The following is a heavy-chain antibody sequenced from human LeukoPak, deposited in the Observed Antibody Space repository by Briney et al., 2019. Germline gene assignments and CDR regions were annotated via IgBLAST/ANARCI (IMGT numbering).Heavy chain of an antibody. V-gene: IGHV3-23*01. Sequence: PGGSLGLSCAASGFTFSSYAMSWVRQAPGMGLEWVSSIGSSGDITYYADSVKGRFTISRDNSKNTLYLQMNSLRAEDTAVYYCAYDTLLGYWGQGTLVTVSS. CDR3: AYDTLLGY. CDR2: IGSSGDIT. CDR1: GFTFSSYA. J-gene: IGHJ4*02.